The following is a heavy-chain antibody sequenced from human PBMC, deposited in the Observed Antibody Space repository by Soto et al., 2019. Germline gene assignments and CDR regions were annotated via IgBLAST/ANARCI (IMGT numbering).Heavy chain of an antibody. CDR3: ASSRRGGAIIVGSTTWFDP. D-gene: IGHD1-26*01. CDR1: GGTFSSYA. J-gene: IGHJ5*02. CDR2: IIPIFGTA. Sequence: QVQLVQSGAEVKKPGSSVKVSCKASGGTFSSYAISWVRQAPGQGLEWMGGIIPIFGTANYAQKFQGRVTMTADESTSTAYMELSSLRSADKAVYYCASSRRGGAIIVGSTTWFDPWGQGTLVTVSS. V-gene: IGHV1-69*01.